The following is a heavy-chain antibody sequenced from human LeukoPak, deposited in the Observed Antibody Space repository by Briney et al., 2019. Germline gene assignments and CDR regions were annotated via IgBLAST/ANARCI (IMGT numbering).Heavy chain of an antibody. CDR1: GYSISSGYY. Sequence: SETLSLTCTVSGYSISSGYYWGWIRQPPGKGLEWIGSIYHSGSTYYNPSLKSRVTISVDTSKNQFSLKLSSVTAADTAVYYCARDHPNILTGYSPFDPWGQGTLVTVSS. V-gene: IGHV4-38-2*02. D-gene: IGHD3-9*01. J-gene: IGHJ5*02. CDR2: IYHSGST. CDR3: ARDHPNILTGYSPFDP.